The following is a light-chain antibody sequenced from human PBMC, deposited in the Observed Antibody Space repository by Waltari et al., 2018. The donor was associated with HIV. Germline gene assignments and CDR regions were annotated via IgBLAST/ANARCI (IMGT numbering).Light chain of an antibody. CDR2: EAS. Sequence: EIVLTQSPATLSLSPGERATLSGRASQSVSTYLAWYQQKPGQAPRLLSYEASDRATGIPARVSGSGSGTDFTLTINSLAPEDFAVYYCQQRRTWPLTFGGGTKVDIK. CDR1: QSVSTY. J-gene: IGKJ4*01. CDR3: QQRRTWPLT. V-gene: IGKV3-11*01.